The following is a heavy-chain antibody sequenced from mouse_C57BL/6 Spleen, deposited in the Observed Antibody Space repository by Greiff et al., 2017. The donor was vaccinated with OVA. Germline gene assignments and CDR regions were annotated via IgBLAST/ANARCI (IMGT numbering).Heavy chain of an antibody. V-gene: IGHV5-17*01. CDR2: ISSGSSTI. CDR3: ARDSSGYSDWFAY. J-gene: IGHJ3*01. CDR1: GFTFSDYG. Sequence: EVQGVESGGGLVKPGGSLKLSCAASGFTFSDYGMHWVRQAPKKGLEWVAYISSGSSTIYYADTVKGRFTISRDNAKNTLFLQMTSLRSEDTAMYYCARDSSGYSDWFAYWGQGTLVTVSA. D-gene: IGHD3-2*02.